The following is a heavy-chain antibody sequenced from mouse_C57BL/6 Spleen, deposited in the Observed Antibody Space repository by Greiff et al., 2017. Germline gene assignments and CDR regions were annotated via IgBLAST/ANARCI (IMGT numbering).Heavy chain of an antibody. V-gene: IGHV1-80*01. D-gene: IGHD2-5*01. CDR2: IYPGDGDT. Sequence: QVQLQQSGAELVKPGASVKISCKASGYAFSSYRMNWVKQRPGQGLEWIGHIYPGDGDTNYNGKFKGKDTLTADKSSSTAYMQLISLTSEDAAVYVCVTYYSSYGAYWGQGTLVTVSA. CDR1: GYAFSSYR. CDR3: VTYYSSYGAY. J-gene: IGHJ3*01.